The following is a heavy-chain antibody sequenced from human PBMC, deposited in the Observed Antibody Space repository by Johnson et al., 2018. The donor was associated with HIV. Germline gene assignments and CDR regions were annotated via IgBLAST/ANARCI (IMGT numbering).Heavy chain of an antibody. CDR3: ARVTRQGVAFDI. Sequence: VQLLESGGGVVRPGGSLRLSCAASGFTFDDYAMSWVRQATGKGLEWVSGINWDGGITGYAGSVKGRFTLSRDNAKNSLYLQMNSLRAEDTALYYCARVTRQGVAFDIWGQGTMVTVSS. V-gene: IGHV3-20*04. J-gene: IGHJ3*02. D-gene: IGHD3-16*01. CDR2: INWDGGIT. CDR1: GFTFDDYA.